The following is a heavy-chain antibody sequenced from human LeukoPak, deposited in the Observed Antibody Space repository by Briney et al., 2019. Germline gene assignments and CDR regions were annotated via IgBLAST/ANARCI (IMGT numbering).Heavy chain of an antibody. CDR1: GYTFTSFQ. D-gene: IGHD1-26*01. Sequence: GASVKVSCNTSGYTFTSFQINWVRQASGQGLEWMGWMNPKSGDTAYAQKFQGRITMTRNTSICTAYMELSSLRSEDTAVYYCARVTCRLWLGSCYPDAFDVWGRGTMVTVSS. V-gene: IGHV1-8*01. CDR3: ARVTCRLWLGSCYPDAFDV. CDR2: MNPKSGDT. J-gene: IGHJ3*01.